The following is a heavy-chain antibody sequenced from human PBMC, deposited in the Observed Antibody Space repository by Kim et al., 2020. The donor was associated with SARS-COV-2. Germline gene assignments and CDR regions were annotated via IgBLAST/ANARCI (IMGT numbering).Heavy chain of an antibody. CDR3: ARESQLERRGGYFDY. V-gene: IGHV4-59*01. J-gene: IGHJ4*02. CDR2: IYYSGST. D-gene: IGHD1-1*01. Sequence: SETLSLTYTVSGGSISSYYWSWIRQPPGKGLEWIGYIYYSGSTNYNPSLKSRVTISVDTSKNQFSLKLSSVTAADTAVYYCARESQLERRGGYFDYWGQGTLVTVSS. CDR1: GGSISSYY.